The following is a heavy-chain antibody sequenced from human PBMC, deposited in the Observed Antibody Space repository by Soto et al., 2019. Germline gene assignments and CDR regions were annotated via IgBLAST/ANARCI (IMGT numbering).Heavy chain of an antibody. D-gene: IGHD5-12*01. CDR3: GRVSGYDDDVDT. CDR2: IKEDGSDK. Sequence: EVYLVESGGGLVQPGGSLRLSCEASGFMFRNYWMNWVRQAPGKGLQWVANIKEDGSDKSYVDSVKGRFTISRDNAKNSLYLQMNSLRVEDTAVYYCGRVSGYDDDVDTWGQGTLVIVYS. CDR1: GFMFRNYW. V-gene: IGHV3-7*03. J-gene: IGHJ5*02.